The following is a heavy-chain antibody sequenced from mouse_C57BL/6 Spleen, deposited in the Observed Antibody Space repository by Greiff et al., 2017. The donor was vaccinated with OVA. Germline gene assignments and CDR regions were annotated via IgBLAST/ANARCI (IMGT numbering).Heavy chain of an antibody. J-gene: IGHJ2*01. CDR2: IHPNSGST. V-gene: IGHV1-64*01. Sequence: VQLQQPGAELVKPGASVKLSCKASGYTFTSYWMHWVKQRPGQGLEWIGMIHPNSGSTNYNEKFKSKATLTVDKSSSTAYMQLGSLTSEDSAVYYCASRDYGSSYYFDYWGQGTTLTVSS. D-gene: IGHD1-1*01. CDR3: ASRDYGSSYYFDY. CDR1: GYTFTSYW.